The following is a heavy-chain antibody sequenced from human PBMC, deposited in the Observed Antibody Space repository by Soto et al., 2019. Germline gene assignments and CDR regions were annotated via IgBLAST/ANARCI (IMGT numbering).Heavy chain of an antibody. D-gene: IGHD3-3*01. J-gene: IGHJ6*02. CDR3: ARENTARFLDRSPEMDYYYGMDV. Sequence: SVKVSCKASGGIFSSYAISWVRQAPGQGLEWMGGIIPIFGTANYAQKFQGRVTITADESTSTAYVELSSLRSEDTAVYYCARENTARFLDRSPEMDYYYGMDVWGQGTTVTVSS. CDR1: GGIFSSYA. V-gene: IGHV1-69*13. CDR2: IIPIFGTA.